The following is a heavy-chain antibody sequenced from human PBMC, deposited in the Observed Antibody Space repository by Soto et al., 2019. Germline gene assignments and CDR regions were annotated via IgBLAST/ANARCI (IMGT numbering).Heavy chain of an antibody. D-gene: IGHD1-7*01. CDR1: GDSIISIYH. Sequence: SETLSLTCAVSGDSIISIYHWAWIRQPPGRGLEWVASIYHSGTTYYNPSLKGRVTISVDTSKNQFSLNLRSVTAADSAVYYCARGRGGELELHPPYYFDYWGQGTLVTVSS. J-gene: IGHJ4*02. CDR3: ARGRGGELELHPPYYFDY. CDR2: IYHSGTT. V-gene: IGHV4-38-2*01.